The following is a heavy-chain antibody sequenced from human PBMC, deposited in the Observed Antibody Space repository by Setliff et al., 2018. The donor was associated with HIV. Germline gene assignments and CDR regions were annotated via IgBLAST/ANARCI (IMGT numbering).Heavy chain of an antibody. CDR2: ISSSGTTI. V-gene: IGHV3-48*03. J-gene: IGHJ6*03. CDR3: ARVERGLRPYTIAVAEDYYYYYMDV. Sequence: GGSLRLSCAASGFTFSNYEMNWVRQAPGKGLEWVSYISSSGTTIYYADSVKGRFTISRDNAKNPLYLQMNSLRAEDTAVYYCARVERGLRPYTIAVAEDYYYYYMDVWGKGTSVTVSS. D-gene: IGHD6-19*01. CDR1: GFTFSNYE.